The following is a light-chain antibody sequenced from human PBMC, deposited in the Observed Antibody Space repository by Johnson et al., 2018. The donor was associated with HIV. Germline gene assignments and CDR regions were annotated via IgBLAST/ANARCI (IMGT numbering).Light chain of an antibody. Sequence: QSVLTQPPSVSAAPGQKVTISCSGSTSNIGNNYVSWYQQLPGTAPRLLIYENDKRPSGIPDRFSGSTSGTSATLGITGLQTGDEADHYCGQWANSLSAVFGTGTKVTVI. J-gene: IGLJ1*01. CDR2: END. CDR3: GQWANSLSAV. V-gene: IGLV1-51*02. CDR1: TSNIGNNY.